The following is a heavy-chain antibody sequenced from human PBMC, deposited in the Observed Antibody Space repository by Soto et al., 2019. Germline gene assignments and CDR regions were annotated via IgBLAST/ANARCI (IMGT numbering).Heavy chain of an antibody. CDR1: GITFSSFA. Sequence: EVQLLESGGGLVQPGGSLRLSCAASGITFSSFAMSWVRQAPGKGLEWVSGISWNSGSIGYADSVKGRFTISRDNAKNSLYLQMNSLRAEDTALYYCAKDRWYYYYYGMDVWGQGTTVTVSS. CDR2: ISWNSGSI. D-gene: IGHD2-15*01. J-gene: IGHJ6*02. V-gene: IGHV3-9*01. CDR3: AKDRWYYYYYGMDV.